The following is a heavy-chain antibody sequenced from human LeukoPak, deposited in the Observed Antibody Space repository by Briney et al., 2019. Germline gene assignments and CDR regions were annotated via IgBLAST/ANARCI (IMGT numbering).Heavy chain of an antibody. Sequence: SVKVSCKASGGTFSSYAISWVRQAPGQGLEWMGGIIPIFGTANYAQKFQGRVTITADESTSTAYMELSSLRSEDTAVYYCARGSSRGYSGRYNWLDPWGQGTLVTVSS. V-gene: IGHV1-69*13. J-gene: IGHJ5*02. CDR1: GGTFSSYA. CDR2: IIPIFGTA. CDR3: ARGSSRGYSGRYNWLDP. D-gene: IGHD5-18*01.